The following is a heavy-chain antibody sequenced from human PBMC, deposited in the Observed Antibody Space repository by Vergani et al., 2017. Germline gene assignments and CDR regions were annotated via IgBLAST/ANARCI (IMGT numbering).Heavy chain of an antibody. J-gene: IGHJ6*03. CDR2: IIPIFGTA. D-gene: IGHD2-2*01. Sequence: QVQLVQSGAEVKKPGSSVKVSCKASGGTFSSYAISWVRQAPGQGLEWMGGIIPIFGTANYAQKFQGRATITADESTSTAYMERSSLRSEDTAVYYCASAVVVVPAAIHYYYYYKDVWGKGTTVTVSS. CDR3: ASAVVVVPAAIHYYYYYKDV. CDR1: GGTFSSYA. V-gene: IGHV1-69*01.